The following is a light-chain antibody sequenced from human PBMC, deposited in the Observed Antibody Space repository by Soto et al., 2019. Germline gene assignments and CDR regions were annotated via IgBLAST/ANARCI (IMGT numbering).Light chain of an antibody. V-gene: IGKV3-15*01. CDR2: GAS. Sequence: EIVMMQSPATLSVSPGERATVSCRASQSVNGNLAWYQQKPGKASRLLIYGASTMASGIPAGFSGSGSGTEFTLNISSMQSEDFAVYYCQHWWTFGQGTKVDIK. CDR1: QSVNGN. J-gene: IGKJ1*01. CDR3: QHWWT.